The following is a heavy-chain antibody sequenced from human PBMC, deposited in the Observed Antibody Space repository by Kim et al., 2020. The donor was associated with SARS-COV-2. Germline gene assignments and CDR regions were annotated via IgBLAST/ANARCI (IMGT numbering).Heavy chain of an antibody. J-gene: IGHJ4*01. D-gene: IGHD2-21*02. CDR3: ARPGADRGGWGLYYF. CDR2: ISYSGST. CDR1: EGNISSSGYY. V-gene: IGHV4-39*01. Sequence: SETLSLTCTASEGNISSSGYYWGWIRQPPGKALEWVGGISYSGSTFYKPSLKNRVSICEDTSKKQFSLQMSSGTAADTAEQYCARPGADRGGWGLYYF.